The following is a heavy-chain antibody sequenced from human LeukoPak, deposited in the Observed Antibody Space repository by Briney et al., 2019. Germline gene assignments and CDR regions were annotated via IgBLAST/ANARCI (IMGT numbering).Heavy chain of an antibody. Sequence: SETLSLTCTVSGGSISRYHWSWIRQPPGKGLEWIGYIYYSGSTNYNPSLKSRVTISVDTSKNQFSLKLRSLTAADTAVYYCARHVGYGNNWFDPWGQGTLVTVSS. V-gene: IGHV4-59*08. J-gene: IGHJ5*02. D-gene: IGHD5-18*01. CDR1: GGSISRYH. CDR3: ARHVGYGNNWFDP. CDR2: IYYSGST.